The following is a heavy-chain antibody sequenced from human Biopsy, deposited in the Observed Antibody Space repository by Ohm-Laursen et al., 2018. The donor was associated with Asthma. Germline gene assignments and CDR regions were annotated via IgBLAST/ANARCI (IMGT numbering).Heavy chain of an antibody. V-gene: IGHV3-15*01. CDR1: RFTFTNAW. CDR3: TTWFDSLDS. J-gene: IGHJ4*02. Sequence: ASRFTFTNAWMTWVRQAPGKGLGWVALIKSKTDGGTTDYAAPVKGRFSISRDDSKNTLYLQMNSLKTEDTAVYYCTTWFDSLDSWGQGTLVTVSS. D-gene: IGHD3-10*01. CDR2: IKSKTDGGTT.